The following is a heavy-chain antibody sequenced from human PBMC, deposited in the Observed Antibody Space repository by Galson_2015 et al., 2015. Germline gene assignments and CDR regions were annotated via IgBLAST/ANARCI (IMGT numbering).Heavy chain of an antibody. V-gene: IGHV3-11*05. CDR3: ARDLRGSYYYYDMDV. J-gene: IGHJ6*03. D-gene: IGHD3-10*01. Sequence: SLRLSCAASGFTFSDYHMNWIRQAPGKGLEWVSHISTSSSYTNYADSVKGRFTISRDNAKNSLCLQMNSLRAEDTAVYYCARDLRGSYYYYDMDVWGKGTTVTVSS. CDR1: GFTFSDYH. CDR2: ISTSSSYT.